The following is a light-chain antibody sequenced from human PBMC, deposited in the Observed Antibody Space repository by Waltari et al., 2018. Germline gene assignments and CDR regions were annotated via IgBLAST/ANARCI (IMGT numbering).Light chain of an antibody. CDR3: HQRINWPLT. V-gene: IGKV3-11*01. J-gene: IGKJ4*01. CDR1: QSIDNY. Sequence: EIVLTQSPATLSLSPGERATLSCRASQSIDNYLAWYQQKPGQGPRLLIYDASNRATGIPARFSGSRSGADFTLIISSLEPEDFAVYYCHQRINWPLTFGGGTKVEIK. CDR2: DAS.